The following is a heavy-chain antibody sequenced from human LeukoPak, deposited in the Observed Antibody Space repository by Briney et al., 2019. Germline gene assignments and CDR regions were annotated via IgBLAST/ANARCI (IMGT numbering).Heavy chain of an antibody. CDR3: ARDSAWAFDF. J-gene: IGHJ3*01. V-gene: IGHV3-48*04. CDR2: ISSTSSI. Sequence: PGGSLRLSCAASGFTFSSYSMNWIRQAPGQGLEWVPYISSTSSIYYADSVKGRFTISRDNAKNSLYLQMNSLRAEDTAVYYCARDSAWAFDFWGQGTMVTVSS. CDR1: GFTFSSYS. D-gene: IGHD6-25*01.